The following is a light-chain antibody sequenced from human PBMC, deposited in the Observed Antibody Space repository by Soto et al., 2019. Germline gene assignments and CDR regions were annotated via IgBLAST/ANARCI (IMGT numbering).Light chain of an antibody. J-gene: IGKJ1*01. CDR3: QQSYNWPRT. CDR2: GAS. V-gene: IGKV3-15*01. Sequence: EIVMTQSPATLSVSPGERGTLSCRASQSVSSNVAWYQQRPGQAPRLLIYGASTRATGFPARFSGSGSGTEFTLTISSLQSEDFAVYYCQQSYNWPRTFGQGTKVEIQ. CDR1: QSVSSN.